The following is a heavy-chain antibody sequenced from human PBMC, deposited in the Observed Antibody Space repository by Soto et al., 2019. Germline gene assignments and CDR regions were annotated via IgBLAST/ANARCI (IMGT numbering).Heavy chain of an antibody. CDR1: GFTFSSYG. V-gene: IGHV3-33*01. J-gene: IGHJ6*03. D-gene: IGHD3-16*01. CDR2: IWYDGSNK. CDR3: ARYDYIWGNFSHHYMDV. Sequence: GGSLRLSCAASGFTFSSYGMHWVRQAPGKGLEWVAVIWYDGSNKYYADSVKGRFTISRDNSKNTLYLQMNSLRAEDTAVYYCARYDYIWGNFSHHYMDVWGKGTTVTVSS.